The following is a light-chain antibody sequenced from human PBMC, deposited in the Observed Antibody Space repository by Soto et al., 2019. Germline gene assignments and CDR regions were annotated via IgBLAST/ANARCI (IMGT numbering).Light chain of an antibody. J-gene: IGKJ2*01. V-gene: IGKV1-5*03. Sequence: DILLTQSPSTLSASVGDRVTITCRANQSISNWLAWYQQKPGTAPKLLIYGASTLESGVPSRFSGSRSGTEFTLTVSSLQPDDFATYYCQQYTASFRYTFGQGTKVDIK. CDR2: GAS. CDR1: QSISNW. CDR3: QQYTASFRYT.